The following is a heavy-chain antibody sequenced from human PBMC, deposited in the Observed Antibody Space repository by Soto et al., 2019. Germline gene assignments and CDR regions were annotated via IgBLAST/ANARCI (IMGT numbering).Heavy chain of an antibody. CDR2: TSASGGST. D-gene: IGHD3-16*01. CDR1: GFPFSSSA. V-gene: IGHV3-23*01. J-gene: IGHJ4*02. Sequence: GGSLRLSCAASGFPFSSSAMSWVRQTPGMGLEWVSSTSASGGSTDYADSVKGRFTISGDNSKNTLFLQMNSLTAEDAAVYYCAKTIWGGTVITLDYWGQGTLVTVSS. CDR3: AKTIWGGTVITLDY.